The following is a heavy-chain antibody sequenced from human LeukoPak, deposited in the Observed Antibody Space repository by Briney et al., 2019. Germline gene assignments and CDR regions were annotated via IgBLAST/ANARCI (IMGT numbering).Heavy chain of an antibody. D-gene: IGHD3-10*01. CDR1: GYTFTGYY. J-gene: IGHJ5*02. Sequence: ASVKVSCKASGYTFTGYYMHWVRQAPGQGLEWMGWINPNSGGTNYAQKFQGRVTMTRGTSISTAYMELSRLRSDDTAVYYCARAFYYYGSGSYYNFEDWFDPWGQGTLVTVSS. V-gene: IGHV1-2*02. CDR2: INPNSGGT. CDR3: ARAFYYYGSGSYYNFEDWFDP.